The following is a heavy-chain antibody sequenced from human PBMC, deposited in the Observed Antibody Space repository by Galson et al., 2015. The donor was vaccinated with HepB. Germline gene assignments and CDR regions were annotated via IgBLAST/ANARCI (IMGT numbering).Heavy chain of an antibody. CDR1: GFSLSTSGVG. CDR2: IYWDDDK. CDR3: AHRTPYYGSGSYFPATPGTKESRKKNRKNNWFDP. D-gene: IGHD3-10*01. J-gene: IGHJ5*02. V-gene: IGHV2-5*02. Sequence: PALVKPTQTLTLTCTFSGFSLSTSGVGVGWIRQPPGKALEWLALIYWDDDKRYSPSLKSRLTITKDTSKNQVVLTMTNMDPVDTATYYCAHRTPYYGSGSYFPATPGTKESRKKNRKNNWFDPWGQGTLVTVSS.